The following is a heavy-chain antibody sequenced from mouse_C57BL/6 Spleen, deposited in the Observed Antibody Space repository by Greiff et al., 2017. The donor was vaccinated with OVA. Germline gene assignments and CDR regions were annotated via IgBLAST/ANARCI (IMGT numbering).Heavy chain of an antibody. J-gene: IGHJ2*01. CDR2: IYPGDGDT. V-gene: IGHV1-82*01. Sequence: VQLQQSGPELVKPGASVKISCKASGYAFSSSWMNWVKQRPGKGLEWIGRIYPGDGDTNYNGKFKGKATLTADKSSSTAYMQLSSLTSEDSSVYFCARDGNYFDYWGQGTTLTVSS. CDR1: GYAFSSSW. CDR3: ARDGNYFDY. D-gene: IGHD1-1*01.